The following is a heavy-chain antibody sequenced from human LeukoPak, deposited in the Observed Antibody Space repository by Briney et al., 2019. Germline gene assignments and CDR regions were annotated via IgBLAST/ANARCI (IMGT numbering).Heavy chain of an antibody. J-gene: IGHJ3*02. Sequence: SETLSLTCTVSGGSISSGGYYWSWIRQHPGKGLEWIGYIYYSGSTYYNPSLKSRVTISVDTSKNQFSLKLSSVIAADTAVYYCARDPRDAFDIWGQGTMVTVSS. CDR2: IYYSGST. V-gene: IGHV4-31*03. CDR1: GGSISSGGYY. CDR3: ARDPRDAFDI.